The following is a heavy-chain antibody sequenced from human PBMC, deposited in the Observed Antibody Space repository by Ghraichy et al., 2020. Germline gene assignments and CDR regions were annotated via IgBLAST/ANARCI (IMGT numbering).Heavy chain of an antibody. D-gene: IGHD2/OR15-2a*01. CDR1: GYNFTDYA. CDR2: INTYNGHR. Sequence: ASVKVSCKASGYNFTDYAIHWVRQAPGQGLEWMGWINTYNGHRSSSQKFQGRVTITKDASANTANMELSSLRSEDTAVYYCARDSAYFRYYFDYWGQGTLVTVSS. V-gene: IGHV1-3*04. CDR3: ARDSAYFRYYFDY. J-gene: IGHJ4*02.